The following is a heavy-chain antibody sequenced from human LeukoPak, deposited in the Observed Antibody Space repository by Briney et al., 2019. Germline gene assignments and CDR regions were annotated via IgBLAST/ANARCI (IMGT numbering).Heavy chain of an antibody. V-gene: IGHV3-33*08. J-gene: IGHJ6*03. CDR2: IWYGGSNK. CDR3: ARRVRGGPGYYYYMDV. CDR1: GFTFSSCG. Sequence: GGSLRLSCAASGFTFSSCGMHWVRQAPGKGLEWVAVIWYGGSNKYYADSVKGRFTISRDNSKNTLYLQMNSLRAEDTAVYYCARRVRGGPGYYYYMDVWGKGTTVTVSS. D-gene: IGHD3-10*01.